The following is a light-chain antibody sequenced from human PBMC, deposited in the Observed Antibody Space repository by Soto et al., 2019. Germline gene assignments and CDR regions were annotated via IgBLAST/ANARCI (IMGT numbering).Light chain of an antibody. CDR1: QSININ. CDR3: QQYHNWPPLT. Sequence: ETLMTQSPATLSASPGERVTLSCRASQSININLAWYQQKPGHAPRVLIYGASSRASGIPDRFSGSGSGTDFTLTISRLEHDDFAFYYCQQYHNWPPLTFGGGTRVEIK. J-gene: IGKJ4*01. V-gene: IGKV3D-15*01. CDR2: GAS.